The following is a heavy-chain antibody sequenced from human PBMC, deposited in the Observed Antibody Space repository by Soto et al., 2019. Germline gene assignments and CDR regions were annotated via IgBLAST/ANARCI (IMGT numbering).Heavy chain of an antibody. V-gene: IGHV1-69*02. J-gene: IGHJ4*02. Sequence: QVQLVQSGAEVKKPGSSVKVSCKGSGGTFSSDPISWVRQAPGQGLEWMGRIIPILDITDYAQRFQGRVTITAVKSTSTAYMELSSLSSDDTAVYYCARPTSTGTTSGYYFDYWGQGTLVTVSS. CDR1: GGTFSSDP. D-gene: IGHD1-7*01. CDR3: ARPTSTGTTSGYYFDY. CDR2: IIPILDIT.